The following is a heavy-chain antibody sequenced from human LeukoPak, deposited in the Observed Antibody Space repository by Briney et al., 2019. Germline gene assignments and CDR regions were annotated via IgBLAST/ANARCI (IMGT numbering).Heavy chain of an antibody. CDR1: GGSISSYY. J-gene: IGHJ4*02. CDR2: IYYSGST. V-gene: IGHV4-59*01. Sequence: SETLSLTCTVSGGSISSYYWSWIRQPPGKGLEWIGYIYYSGSTNYNPSLKSRVTISVDTSKNQFSLKLSSVTAADTAVYYCAREKMATIDYWRQGTLVTVSS. D-gene: IGHD5-24*01. CDR3: AREKMATIDY.